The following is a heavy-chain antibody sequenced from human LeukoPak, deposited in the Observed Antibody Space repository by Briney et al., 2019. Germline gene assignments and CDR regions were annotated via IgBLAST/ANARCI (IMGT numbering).Heavy chain of an antibody. J-gene: IGHJ4*02. Sequence: GGSLRLPCAASGFTFSSAWMSWVRQAPGKGLEWVGRIKSRVDGETTEYSVPVKGTFTISRDDSKNTLYLQMDNLKTEDTAVYYCTTGRGLDSSVSDPYFFDYWGQGILVTVSS. D-gene: IGHD3-22*01. CDR3: TTGRGLDSSVSDPYFFDY. CDR2: IKSRVDGETT. CDR1: GFTFSSAW. V-gene: IGHV3-15*01.